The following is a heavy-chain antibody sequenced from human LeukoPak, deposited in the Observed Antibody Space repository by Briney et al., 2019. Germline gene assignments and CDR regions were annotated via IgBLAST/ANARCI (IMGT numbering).Heavy chain of an antibody. CDR3: ARVSSTGYAVSSGLYY. J-gene: IGHJ4*02. D-gene: IGHD3-22*01. Sequence: LSGRSLRLSCAASGFTFSSYAMHWVRQAPGKGLEWVALISYDGSNKYSADSVKGRFTISRDNSKNTLYLQMNSLRAEDTAVYFCARVSSTGYAVSSGLYYWGQGALVTVSS. V-gene: IGHV3-30*04. CDR2: ISYDGSNK. CDR1: GFTFSSYA.